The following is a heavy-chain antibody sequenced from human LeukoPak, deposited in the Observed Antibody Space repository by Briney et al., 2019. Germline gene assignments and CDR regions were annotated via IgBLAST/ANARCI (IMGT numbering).Heavy chain of an antibody. J-gene: IGHJ4*02. V-gene: IGHV3-7*01. CDR1: GFSFNTYW. CDR2: INPAGSET. Sequence: GGSLRLSCAASGFSFNTYWMAWVRQAPGTGLEWVANINPAGSETFHVDPVKGRFSISRDHAKNLVYLQMNSLRAEDTAVYYCATFGLVAALDLWGQGTLVTVSS. CDR3: ATFGLVAALDL. D-gene: IGHD5-12*01.